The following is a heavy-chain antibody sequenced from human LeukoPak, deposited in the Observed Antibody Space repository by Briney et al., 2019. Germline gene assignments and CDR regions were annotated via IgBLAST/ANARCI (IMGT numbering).Heavy chain of an antibody. V-gene: IGHV1-69*05. CDR3: ARGDQEIAAAGAEYFQH. CDR2: IIPIFGTA. J-gene: IGHJ1*01. CDR1: GGTFSSYA. Sequence: SVKVSCKASGGTFSSYAISWVRQAPGQGLEWMGGIIPIFGTANYAQKFQGRVTITTDESTSTAYMELSSLRSEDTAVYYCARGDQEIAAAGAEYFQHWGQGTLVTVSS. D-gene: IGHD6-13*01.